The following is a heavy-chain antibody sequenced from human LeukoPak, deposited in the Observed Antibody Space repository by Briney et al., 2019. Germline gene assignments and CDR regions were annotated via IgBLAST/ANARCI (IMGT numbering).Heavy chain of an antibody. CDR1: GYTFTSYG. V-gene: IGHV1-18*01. Sequence: EASVKVSCKASGYTFTSYGISWVRQAPGQGLEWMGWISAYNGNTNYAQKLQGRVTMTTDTSTSTAYMELSSLRSEDTAVYYCGGTYYYDSSGYLPDYWGQGTLVTVSS. CDR2: ISAYNGNT. J-gene: IGHJ4*02. D-gene: IGHD3-22*01. CDR3: GGTYYYDSSGYLPDY.